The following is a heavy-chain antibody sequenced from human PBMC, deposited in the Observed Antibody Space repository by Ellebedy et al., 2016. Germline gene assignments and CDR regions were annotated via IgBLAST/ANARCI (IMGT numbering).Heavy chain of an antibody. Sequence: GGSLRLSCGASGFTFSSFNMNWVRQPPGKGLEWISYISSTSGTIYYADSVKGRFTISRDNAKNSLYLQMNSLRAEDTAVYYCARANCSAGSCYHFDYWGQGTLVTVSS. CDR2: ISSTSGTI. D-gene: IGHD2-15*01. V-gene: IGHV3-48*04. CDR1: GFTFSSFN. CDR3: ARANCSAGSCYHFDY. J-gene: IGHJ4*02.